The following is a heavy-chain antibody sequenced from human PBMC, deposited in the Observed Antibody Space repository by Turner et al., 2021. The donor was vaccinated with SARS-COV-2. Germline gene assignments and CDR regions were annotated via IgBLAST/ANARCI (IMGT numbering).Heavy chain of an antibody. V-gene: IGHV4-34*02. CDR1: GGSFSDYS. D-gene: IGHD2-2*01. CDR2: FTQSGST. Sequence: QVQLQQWGAGLLKPSETLSLTCAVHGGSFSDYSWSGIRQSPGRGLESIGEFTQSGSTNYNPSLKSRVTMSIDTSLNHFSLRLTSVTAADTAMYYCARGNRYCSTTTCFWYGGNWFDPWGQGTLVTVSS. J-gene: IGHJ5*02. CDR3: ARGNRYCSTTTCFWYGGNWFDP.